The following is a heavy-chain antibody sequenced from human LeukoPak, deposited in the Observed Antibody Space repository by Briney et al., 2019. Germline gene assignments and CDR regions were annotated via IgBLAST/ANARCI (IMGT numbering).Heavy chain of an antibody. CDR3: ARGETSGSLIY. V-gene: IGHV3-74*01. D-gene: IGHD1-26*01. J-gene: IGHJ4*02. CDR1: GFTFSNYW. CDR2: INSDGSTT. Sequence: GGSLRLSCAASGFTFSNYWMHWVRQAPGKGLVWVSRINSDGSTTSYGDSVKGRFTISRDNAKNTLYLQMNSLRAEDTGVCYCARGETSGSLIYWGQGTLVTVSS.